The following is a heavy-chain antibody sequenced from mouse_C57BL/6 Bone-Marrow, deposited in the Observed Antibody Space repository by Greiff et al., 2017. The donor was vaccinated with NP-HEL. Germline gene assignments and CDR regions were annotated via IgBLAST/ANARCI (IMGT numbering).Heavy chain of an antibody. J-gene: IGHJ2*01. V-gene: IGHV5-6*02. CDR1: GFTFSSYG. Sequence: EVKVVESGGDLVKPGGSLKLSCAASGFTFSSYGMSWVRQTPDKRLEWVATISSGGSYTYYPDSVKGRFTISRDNAKNTLYLQMSSLKSEDTAMYYCARRRRYFDYWGQGTTLTVSS. CDR3: ARRRRYFDY. CDR2: ISSGGSYT.